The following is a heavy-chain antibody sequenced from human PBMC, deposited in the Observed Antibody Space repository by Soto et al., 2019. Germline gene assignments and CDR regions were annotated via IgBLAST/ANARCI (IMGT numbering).Heavy chain of an antibody. Sequence: QVQLVQSGAEAKKPGASVKVSCKASGYTFTSYAMHWVRQAPGQRLEWMGWINAGNGNTKYSQKLQGRVTITRDTSASTAYMELSSLRSEDTAVYYCARDKGLLRHSTNWFDPWGQGTLVTVSS. D-gene: IGHD1-26*01. CDR1: GYTFTSYA. CDR2: INAGNGNT. V-gene: IGHV1-3*01. CDR3: ARDKGLLRHSTNWFDP. J-gene: IGHJ5*02.